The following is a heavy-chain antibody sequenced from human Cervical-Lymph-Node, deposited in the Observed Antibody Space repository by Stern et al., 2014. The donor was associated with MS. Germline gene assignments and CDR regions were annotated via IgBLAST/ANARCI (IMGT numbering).Heavy chain of an antibody. D-gene: IGHD3-10*01. CDR3: ARDGRSSYGSGSYYSSGY. Sequence: VQLVESGAEVKKPGASVKVSCKASGYSFTGYFLHWVRQAPGQGLEWMGWIHPNSGDTNYAQKFHGRVTMTRDSSSSTAYMELSSLRSDDTAVYYCARDGRSSYGSGSYYSSGYWGQGTLVTVS. CDR2: IHPNSGDT. CDR1: GYSFTGYF. V-gene: IGHV1-2*02. J-gene: IGHJ4*02.